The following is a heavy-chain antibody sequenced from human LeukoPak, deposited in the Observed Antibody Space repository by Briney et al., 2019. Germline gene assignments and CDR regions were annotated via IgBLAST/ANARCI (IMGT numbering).Heavy chain of an antibody. CDR2: IYTSGST. Sequence: PSETLSLTCTVSGGSISSGSYYWSWIRQPAGKGLEWIGRIYTSGSTNYNPSLKSRVTISVDTSKNQFSLKLSSVTAADTAVYYCARGRFGELLSPGYYMDVWGKGTTVTISS. J-gene: IGHJ6*03. CDR1: GGSISSGSYY. D-gene: IGHD3-10*01. V-gene: IGHV4-61*02. CDR3: ARGRFGELLSPGYYMDV.